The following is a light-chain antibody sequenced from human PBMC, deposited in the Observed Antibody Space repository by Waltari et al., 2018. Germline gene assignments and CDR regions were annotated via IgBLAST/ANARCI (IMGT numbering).Light chain of an antibody. CDR3: QQYDAYSRT. V-gene: IGKV1-5*03. Sequence: DIQMTQSPSSLSASVGDRVTITCRSSRTISTFLQWYQQKPGKAPKLLIYKASTLHGGVPSRFSGSGSGTEFTFTISSLQPDDFATYYCQQYDAYSRTFGQGTKVEVK. J-gene: IGKJ1*01. CDR1: RTISTF. CDR2: KAS.